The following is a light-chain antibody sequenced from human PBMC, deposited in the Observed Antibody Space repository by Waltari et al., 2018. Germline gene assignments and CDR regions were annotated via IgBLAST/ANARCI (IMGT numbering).Light chain of an antibody. CDR3: HHYGDSSAWT. Sequence: EIVLTQSPGTLSLSPGERATLSCRPSQSLPNHYVAWYHHKPGQAPRLLIFGASSRAAGIPDRFSGSGSATDFTLTISRLEPEDFAVFYCHHYGDSSAWTFGQGTKLEI. J-gene: IGKJ1*01. CDR1: QSLPNHY. CDR2: GAS. V-gene: IGKV3-20*01.